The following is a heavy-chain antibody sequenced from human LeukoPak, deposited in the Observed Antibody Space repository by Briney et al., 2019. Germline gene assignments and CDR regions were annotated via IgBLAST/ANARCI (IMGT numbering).Heavy chain of an antibody. J-gene: IGHJ5*02. CDR1: GGSISSDY. CDR3: ARDQQSSGWSARWFDP. CDR2: VSDSGNT. D-gene: IGHD6-19*01. Sequence: SETLSLTCTVSGGSISSDYWSWIRQPPGKGLEWIGYVSDSGNTNYNPSLKSRVTISVDTSKNQFSLKLSSVTAADTGVYYCARDQQSSGWSARWFDPWGQGTLVTVSS. V-gene: IGHV4-59*01.